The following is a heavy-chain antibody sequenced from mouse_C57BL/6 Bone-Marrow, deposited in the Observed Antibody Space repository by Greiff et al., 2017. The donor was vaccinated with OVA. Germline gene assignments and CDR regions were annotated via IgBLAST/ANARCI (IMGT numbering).Heavy chain of an antibody. CDR3: AREGWLLRD. V-gene: IGHV5-4*01. D-gene: IGHD2-3*01. J-gene: IGHJ2*01. CDR1: GFTFSSYA. Sequence: EVKLQESGGGLVKPGGSLKLSCAASGFTFSSYAMSWVRQTPEKRLEWVATISDGGSYTYYPDNVKGRVTISRDNAKNNLYLQLSHLKSEDTAMYYCAREGWLLRDWGQGTTLTVSS. CDR2: ISDGGSYT.